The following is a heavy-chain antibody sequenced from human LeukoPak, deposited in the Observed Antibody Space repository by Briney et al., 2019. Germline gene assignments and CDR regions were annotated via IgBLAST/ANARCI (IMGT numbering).Heavy chain of an antibody. CDR3: ARELVRAQH. D-gene: IGHD3-10*01. Sequence: PGGSLRLSCEASGLTFSSYAMSWVRQAPGKGLEWVSVIYSGGNTYDADSVNGITTISRDNTKNTLYLQMNRLRAEDAAVYYCARELVRAQHWGQGTLVTVSS. CDR1: GLTFSSYA. V-gene: IGHV3-66*01. J-gene: IGHJ1*01. CDR2: IYSGGNT.